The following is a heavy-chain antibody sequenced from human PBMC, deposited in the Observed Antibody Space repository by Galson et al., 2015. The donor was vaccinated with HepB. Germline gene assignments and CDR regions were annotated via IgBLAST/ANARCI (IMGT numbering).Heavy chain of an antibody. V-gene: IGHV3-21*01. CDR1: GFTFSGYT. J-gene: IGHJ4*02. D-gene: IGHD6-19*01. Sequence: SLRLSCAASGFTFSGYTMDWVRQAPGKGLEWVSSITSSSTYIYYADSVKGRFTISRDNAKNSLYLQMNSLRAEDTAVYYCVRDQHISGWPYYFDYWGQGTLVTVSS. CDR2: ITSSSTYI. CDR3: VRDQHISGWPYYFDY.